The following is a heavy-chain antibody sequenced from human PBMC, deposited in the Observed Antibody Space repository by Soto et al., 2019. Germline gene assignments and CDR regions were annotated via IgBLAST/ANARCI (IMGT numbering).Heavy chain of an antibody. Sequence: NPSETLSLTCTVSGGSISSGDYYWSRIRQPPGKGLEWIGYIYYSGSTYYNPSLKSRVTISVDTSKNQFSLKLSSVTAADTAVYYCARGLDYYGMDVWGQGTTVTVSS. J-gene: IGHJ6*02. CDR1: GGSISSGDYY. V-gene: IGHV4-30-4*01. CDR3: ARGLDYYGMDV. CDR2: IYYSGST.